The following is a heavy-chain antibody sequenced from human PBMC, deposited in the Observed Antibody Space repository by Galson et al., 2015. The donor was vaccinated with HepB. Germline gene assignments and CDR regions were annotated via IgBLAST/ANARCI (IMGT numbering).Heavy chain of an antibody. J-gene: IGHJ3*02. CDR1: GFTFSSYA. V-gene: IGHV3-30*04. CDR3: AREMGDDIVVVPAAMIPAFDI. D-gene: IGHD2-2*01. Sequence: SLRLSCAASGFTFSSYAMHWVRQAPGKGLEWVAVISYDGSNKYYADSVKGRFTISRDNSKNTLYLQMNSLRAEDTAVYYCAREMGDDIVVVPAAMIPAFDIWGQGTMVTVSS. CDR2: ISYDGSNK.